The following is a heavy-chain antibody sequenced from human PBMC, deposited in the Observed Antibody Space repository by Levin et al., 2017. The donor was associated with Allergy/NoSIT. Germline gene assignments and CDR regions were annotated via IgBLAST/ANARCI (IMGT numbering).Heavy chain of an antibody. CDR2: IIPIFGTA. CDR3: ARQGGREPYYYYGMDV. Sequence: ASVKVSCKASGGTFSSYAISWVRQAPGQGLEWMGGIIPIFGTANYAQKFQGRVTITADESTSTAYMELSSLRSEDTAVYYCARQGGREPYYYYGMDVWGQGTTVTVSS. D-gene: IGHD1-26*01. V-gene: IGHV1-69*13. J-gene: IGHJ6*02. CDR1: GGTFSSYA.